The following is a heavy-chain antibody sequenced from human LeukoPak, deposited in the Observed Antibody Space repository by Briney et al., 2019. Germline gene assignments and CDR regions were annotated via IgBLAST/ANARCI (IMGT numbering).Heavy chain of an antibody. Sequence: SETLSLTCAVYGGSSSGYYWSWIRQPPGKGLEWIGEINHSGSTNYNPSLKSRVTISVDTSKNQFSLKLSSVTAADTAVYYCARPEIRFLEWPNWFDPWGQGTLVTVSS. CDR1: GGSSSGYY. J-gene: IGHJ5*02. CDR3: ARPEIRFLEWPNWFDP. D-gene: IGHD3-3*01. V-gene: IGHV4-34*01. CDR2: INHSGST.